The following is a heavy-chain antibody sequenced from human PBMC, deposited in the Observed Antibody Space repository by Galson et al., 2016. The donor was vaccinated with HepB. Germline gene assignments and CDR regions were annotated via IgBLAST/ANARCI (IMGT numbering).Heavy chain of an antibody. J-gene: IGHJ3*02. Sequence: SLRLSCAASGFTFGTHAMHWVRKAPGKGLEWVTVISYDGNNNYYVDSVKGRFTISRDNSQNTLFLQMNSLRTEDTAIYYCAKVRGDYYYDTSGLDAFDIWGQGTMVTVSS. CDR1: GFTFGTHA. CDR3: AKVRGDYYYDTSGLDAFDI. V-gene: IGHV3-30*18. D-gene: IGHD3-22*01. CDR2: ISYDGNNN.